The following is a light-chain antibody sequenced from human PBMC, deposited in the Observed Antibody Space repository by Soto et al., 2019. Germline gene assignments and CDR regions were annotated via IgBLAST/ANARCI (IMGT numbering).Light chain of an antibody. CDR3: SSYTSSSTLPYV. J-gene: IGLJ1*01. CDR1: SSDVGGYKY. CDR2: EVS. Sequence: QSALTQPASVSGSPGQSFTISCTGTSSDVGGYKYVSWYQQHPGKAPKLMIYEVSNRPSGVSNRFSGSKSGNTASLTISGLQAEDEADYYCSSYTSSSTLPYVFGTGTKLTVL. V-gene: IGLV2-14*01.